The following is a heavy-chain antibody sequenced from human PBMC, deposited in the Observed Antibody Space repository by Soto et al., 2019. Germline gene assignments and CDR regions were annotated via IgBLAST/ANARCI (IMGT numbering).Heavy chain of an antibody. Sequence: QVQLVESGGGVVQPGRSLRLSCAASRFTFSSYGMHWVRQAPGKGLEWVAVIWYDGSNKYYADSVKGRFTISRDNSKNTLYLQMNSLRAEDTAVYYCARDLEEVGSGWYQYYFDYWGQGTLVTVSS. CDR1: RFTFSSYG. V-gene: IGHV3-33*01. J-gene: IGHJ4*02. D-gene: IGHD6-19*01. CDR3: ARDLEEVGSGWYQYYFDY. CDR2: IWYDGSNK.